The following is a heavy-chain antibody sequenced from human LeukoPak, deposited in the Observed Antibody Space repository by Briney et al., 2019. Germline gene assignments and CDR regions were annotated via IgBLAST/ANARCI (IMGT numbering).Heavy chain of an antibody. V-gene: IGHV4-39*01. CDR3: ARRTEWFGELLDYYFDY. CDR2: IYSGGST. CDR1: GGSISSSSTYY. D-gene: IGHD3-10*01. Sequence: SETLSLTCTVSGGSISSSSTYYWGWIRQPPGKGLEWIGSIYSGGSTYYNPSLKSRVTISVDTSKNQFSLKLSSVTAADTAVYYCARRTEWFGELLDYYFDYWGQGTLVTVSS. J-gene: IGHJ4*02.